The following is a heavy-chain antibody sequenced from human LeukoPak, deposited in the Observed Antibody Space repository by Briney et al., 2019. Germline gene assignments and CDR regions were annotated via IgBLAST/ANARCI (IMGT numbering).Heavy chain of an antibody. Sequence: SETLSLTCTVSGGSISSYYWSWIRQPPGKALEWIGYIYYRGSPNYNPSLKSRVTISIDTSKNQFSLWLSSVTAADTAVYYCARDGGDEILDYWGQGTLVTVSS. CDR2: IYYRGSP. CDR1: GGSISSYY. J-gene: IGHJ4*02. D-gene: IGHD4-17*01. V-gene: IGHV4-59*01. CDR3: ARDGGDEILDY.